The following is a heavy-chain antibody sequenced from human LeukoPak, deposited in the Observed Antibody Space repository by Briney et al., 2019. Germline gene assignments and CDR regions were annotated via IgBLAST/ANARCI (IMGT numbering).Heavy chain of an antibody. CDR3: ARGRYDSSGYYSALSGVLGYYYYYGMDV. J-gene: IGHJ6*02. V-gene: IGHV1-8*01. Sequence: ASVKVSCKASGYTFTSYDINWVRQATGQGLEWMGWMNPNSGNTGYAQKLQGRVTMTRNTSISTAYMELSSLRSEDTAVYYCARGRYDSSGYYSALSGVLGYYYYYGMDVWGQGTTVTVSS. CDR2: MNPNSGNT. D-gene: IGHD3-22*01. CDR1: GYTFTSYD.